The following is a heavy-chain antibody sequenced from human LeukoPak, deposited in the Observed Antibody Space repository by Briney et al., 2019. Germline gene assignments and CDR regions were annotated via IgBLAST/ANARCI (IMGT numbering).Heavy chain of an antibody. D-gene: IGHD4-17*01. Sequence: GSLRLSCEASGFTFSNYWMSWVRQAPGKGLEWIGEINHSGSTNYNPSLKSRVTISVDTSKNQFSLKLSSVTAADTAVYYCARIATGYFDYWGQGTLVTVSS. J-gene: IGHJ4*02. V-gene: IGHV4-34*01. CDR3: ARIATGYFDY. CDR2: INHSGST. CDR1: GFTFSNYW.